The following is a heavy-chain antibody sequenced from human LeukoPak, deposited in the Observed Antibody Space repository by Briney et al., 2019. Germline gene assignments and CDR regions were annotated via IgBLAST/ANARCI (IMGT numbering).Heavy chain of an antibody. CDR2: ITDTGATT. D-gene: IGHD2-8*01. V-gene: IGHV3-23*01. J-gene: IGHJ4*02. CDR1: GFTFSIFV. Sequence: GGPLRLSCAGSGFTFSIFVMIGVPDAPEKGLEGGSAITDTGATTYDADSVKGRFTISRAHSRSTLYLQMKSLRAEDTGLYYCAKDTSIGRYCTNGVCSSFDYWGQGTLVTVSS. CDR3: AKDTSIGRYCTNGVCSSFDY.